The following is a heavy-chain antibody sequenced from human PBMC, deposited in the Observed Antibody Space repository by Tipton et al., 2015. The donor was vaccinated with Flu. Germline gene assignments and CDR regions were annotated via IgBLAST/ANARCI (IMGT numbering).Heavy chain of an antibody. CDR3: VRGDEASGDY. CDR2: INEDGSEI. V-gene: IGHV3-7*01. J-gene: IGHJ4*02. D-gene: IGHD7-27*01. Sequence: SLRLSCEASGFTFSNYWMSWVRQAPGKGLKWVANINEDGSEIYYGDSLRGRFTISRDNAKNSLYLQMNSLRAEDTAVYYCVRGDEASGDYWGQGTLVTVSS. CDR1: GFTFSNYW.